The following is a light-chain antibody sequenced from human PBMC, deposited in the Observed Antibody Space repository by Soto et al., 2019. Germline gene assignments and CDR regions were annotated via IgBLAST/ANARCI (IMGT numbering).Light chain of an antibody. V-gene: IGLV2-14*01. CDR1: SSDVGGYNY. CDR3: SSYTSSSTLL. Sequence: QSALTQPASVSGSPGQSITISCTGTSSDVGGYNYVSWCQQHPGKAPKLMIYDVSNRPSGVSNRFSGSKSGNTASLTISGLQAEDEADYYCSSYTSSSTLLFGGGTKVTVL. CDR2: DVS. J-gene: IGLJ2*01.